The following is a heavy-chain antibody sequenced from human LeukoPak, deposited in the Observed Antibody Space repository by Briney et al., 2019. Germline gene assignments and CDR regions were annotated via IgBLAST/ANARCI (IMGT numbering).Heavy chain of an antibody. CDR1: GFTFSSYA. J-gene: IGHJ4*02. Sequence: GGSLRLSCAASGFTFSSYAMSWVRQAPGKGLEWVSAISGSGGSTYYADSVKGRFTISRDNSKNTLYLQMNSLRAEDTAVYYCAREEYSYYYDSSGYYRPPDYWGQGTLVTVSS. D-gene: IGHD3-22*01. CDR2: ISGSGGST. CDR3: AREEYSYYYDSSGYYRPPDY. V-gene: IGHV3-23*01.